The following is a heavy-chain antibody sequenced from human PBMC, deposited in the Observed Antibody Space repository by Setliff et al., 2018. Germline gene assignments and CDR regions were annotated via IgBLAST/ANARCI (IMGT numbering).Heavy chain of an antibody. V-gene: IGHV3-15*07. CDR3: NTGGNWGDGNYYKYMDV. CDR1: GFTFSNAW. CDR2: IKSKAVGETT. J-gene: IGHJ6*03. D-gene: IGHD7-27*01. Sequence: PGGSLRLSCVPSGFTFSNAWINWIRQTPGKGLEWVGRIKSKAVGETTDYAAPVKGRFTISRDDTKNTLYLQMSSLKTEDTAMYYFNTGGNWGDGNYYKYMDVWGKGTTVTVSS.